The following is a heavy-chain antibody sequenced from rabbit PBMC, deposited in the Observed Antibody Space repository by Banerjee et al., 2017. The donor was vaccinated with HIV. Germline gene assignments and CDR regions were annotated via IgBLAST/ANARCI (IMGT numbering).Heavy chain of an antibody. J-gene: IGHJ4*01. CDR3: ARDLAGVIGWNFNL. D-gene: IGHD4-1*01. CDR2: IDAGSTGNT. V-gene: IGHV1S40*01. Sequence: QSLEESGGGLVQPEGSLTLTCTASGFSFSSSYDMSWVRQAPGKGLEWIACIDAGSTGNTWYANWAKGRFTISKTSSTTVTLQMTSLTAADTATYFCARDLAGVIGWNFNLWGPGTLVTVS. CDR1: GFSFSSSYD.